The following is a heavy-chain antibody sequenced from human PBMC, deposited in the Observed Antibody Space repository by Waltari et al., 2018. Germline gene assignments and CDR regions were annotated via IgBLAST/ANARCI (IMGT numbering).Heavy chain of an antibody. D-gene: IGHD3-10*01. V-gene: IGHV4-39*01. CDR2: IYYSGST. Sequence: QLQLQESGPGLVKPSETLSLTCTVSGGSIRSSSYYWGWTRQPPGKGLEWIGSIYYSGSTYYNPSLKSRVTISVDTSKNQFSLKLSSVTAADTAVYYCASHYYYGSGSYYKSPFDYWGQGTLVTVSS. J-gene: IGHJ4*02. CDR1: GGSIRSSSYY. CDR3: ASHYYYGSGSYYKSPFDY.